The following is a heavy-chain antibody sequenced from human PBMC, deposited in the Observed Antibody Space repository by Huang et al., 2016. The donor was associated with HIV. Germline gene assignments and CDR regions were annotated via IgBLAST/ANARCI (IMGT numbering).Heavy chain of an antibody. J-gene: IGHJ3*02. CDR1: GYTFTSYG. V-gene: IGHV1-18*01. CDR2: TSVCSGDT. Sequence: QIQLMQSGPELKQPGASVKVSCKASGYTFTSYGITWGRQAPGQGPEWMGWTSVCSGDTEYAQKFQGRVTVTADTSTNIAYMELRSLRSDDTAKYYCARDPKYHRIGYYRQRRGIDIWGQGTMVIVSS. CDR3: ARDPKYHRIGYYRQRRGIDI. D-gene: IGHD3-22*01.